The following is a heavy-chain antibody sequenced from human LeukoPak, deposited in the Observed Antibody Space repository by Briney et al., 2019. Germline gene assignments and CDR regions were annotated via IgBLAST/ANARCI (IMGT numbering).Heavy chain of an antibody. Sequence: GASVKVSCKASGYTFTTYGITWVRQAPGQGLEWMGWISAYNGNTTYAQKFQDRVTMTTDTSTSTAYMELRSLRSDDTAVYYCARDLIAVRPGWFDPWGQGTLVTVSS. V-gene: IGHV1-18*01. CDR2: ISAYNGNT. D-gene: IGHD6-6*01. CDR3: ARDLIAVRPGWFDP. J-gene: IGHJ5*02. CDR1: GYTFTTYG.